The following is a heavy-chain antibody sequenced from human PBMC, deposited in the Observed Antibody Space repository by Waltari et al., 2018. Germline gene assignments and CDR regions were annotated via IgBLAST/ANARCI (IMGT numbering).Heavy chain of an antibody. V-gene: IGHV4-59*01. CDR2: IYYSGST. CDR3: ARVYYYGSGTYHRAFDY. D-gene: IGHD3-10*01. J-gene: IGHJ4*02. Sequence: QVQLQESGPGLVKPSETLSLTCTVSGGSISSYYWSWIRPPPGKGLEWIGYIYYSGSTNYNPSLKSRVTISVDTSKNQFSLKLSSVTAADTAVYYCARVYYYGSGTYHRAFDYWGQGTLVTVSS. CDR1: GGSISSYY.